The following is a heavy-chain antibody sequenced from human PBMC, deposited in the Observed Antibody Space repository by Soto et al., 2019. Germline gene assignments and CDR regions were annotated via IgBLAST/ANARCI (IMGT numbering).Heavy chain of an antibody. CDR3: TRAYGAETFDF. J-gene: IGHJ1*01. Sequence: ASVKVSCKASGYTFNNYDIHWVRQAPGHGREWMGWMNPNSGNTGYAQNLRGRVTMTQNTAIGTAYMELSSLSSDDTATYYCTRAYGAETFDFWGQGTRVTVSS. CDR1: GYTFNNYD. CDR2: MNPNSGNT. D-gene: IGHD3-10*01. V-gene: IGHV1-8*02.